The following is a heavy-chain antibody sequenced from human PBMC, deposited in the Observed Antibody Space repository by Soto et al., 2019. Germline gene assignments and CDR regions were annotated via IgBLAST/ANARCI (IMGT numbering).Heavy chain of an antibody. D-gene: IGHD3-22*01. Sequence: PGGSLRLSCAAPEFTFSNYAMSWVRQAPGKGLEWVSAISYGGGTTYYADSVKGRFTISRDNSKNTLYLQMNSLRAEDTAVYYCAKNPGYYYDSTGYHSDYWGQGTLVTVSS. CDR1: EFTFSNYA. V-gene: IGHV3-23*01. J-gene: IGHJ4*02. CDR2: ISYGGGTT. CDR3: AKNPGYYYDSTGYHSDY.